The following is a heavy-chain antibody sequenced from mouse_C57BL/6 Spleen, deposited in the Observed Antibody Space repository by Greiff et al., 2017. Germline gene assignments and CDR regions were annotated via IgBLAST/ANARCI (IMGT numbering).Heavy chain of an antibody. V-gene: IGHV2-5*01. CDR1: GFSLTSYG. CDR2: IWRGGST. Sequence: QVQLQQSGPGLVQPSQSLSITCTVSGFSLTSYGVHWVRQSPGKGLEWLGVIWRGGSTDYNAAFMSRLSITKDNSKSQVFFKMNSLQADDTAIYYCAKRGSSAYYYAMDYWGQGTSVTVSS. J-gene: IGHJ4*01. CDR3: AKRGSSAYYYAMDY. D-gene: IGHD1-1*01.